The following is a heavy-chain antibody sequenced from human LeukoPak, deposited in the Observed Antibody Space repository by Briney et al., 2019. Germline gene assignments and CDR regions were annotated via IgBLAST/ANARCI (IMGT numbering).Heavy chain of an antibody. D-gene: IGHD5-18*01. Sequence: PSETLSLTCTVPGDSISSSSYYWGWIRKPPGKGLEWIGSIYYRGSTYYNPSLKSRVTISVDRSKNQFSLKLSSVTAADTAVYYCARGVTPWGYFDYWGQGTLVTVSS. V-gene: IGHV4-39*07. CDR1: GDSISSSSYY. CDR3: ARGVTPWGYFDY. J-gene: IGHJ4*02. CDR2: IYYRGST.